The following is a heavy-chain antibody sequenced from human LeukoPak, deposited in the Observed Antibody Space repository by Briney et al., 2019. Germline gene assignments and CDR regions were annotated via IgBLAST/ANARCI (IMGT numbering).Heavy chain of an antibody. Sequence: SETLSLTCTVSGGSISSSSYYWGWIRQPPGKGLEWIGSIYYSGSTYYNPSLKSRVTISVDTSKNQFSLKLSPVTAADTAVYYCARGRQQLVLMKVKKEYYFDYWGQGTLVTVSS. CDR2: IYYSGST. J-gene: IGHJ4*02. D-gene: IGHD6-13*01. CDR1: GGSISSSSYY. CDR3: ARGRQQLVLMKVKKEYYFDY. V-gene: IGHV4-39*01.